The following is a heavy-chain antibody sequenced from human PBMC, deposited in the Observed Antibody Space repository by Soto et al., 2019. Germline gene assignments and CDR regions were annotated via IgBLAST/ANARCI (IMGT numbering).Heavy chain of an antibody. CDR3: ARDRRSVFISTSPHGMDV. Sequence: EVQLVESGGGLVQPGGSLRLSCAASGFTVSSNYMSWVRQAPGKGLEWVSVIYSGGSTYYADSVKGRFTISRDNSKNTLYLQMNSLRAEDTAVYYCARDRRSVFISTSPHGMDVWGQGTTVTVSS. J-gene: IGHJ6*02. CDR1: GFTVSSNY. CDR2: IYSGGST. V-gene: IGHV3-66*01. D-gene: IGHD2-2*01.